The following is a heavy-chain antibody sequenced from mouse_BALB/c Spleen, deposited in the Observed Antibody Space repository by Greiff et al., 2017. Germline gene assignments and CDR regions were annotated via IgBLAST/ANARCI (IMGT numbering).Heavy chain of an antibody. J-gene: IGHJ2*01. CDR2: VWGGGST. V-gene: IGHV2-9*02. CDR3: ARDGYCGSSGYFDC. CDR1: GFSLTSYG. Sequence: VQGVESGPGLVAPSQSLSITCTVSGFSLTSYGVHWVRQPPGKGLEWLGVVWGGGSTNYNSALMSRLSISKDNSKRQVFLKMNSLQTDDTAMYYCARDGYCGSSGYFDCWGQGTTLTVSA. D-gene: IGHD1-1*01.